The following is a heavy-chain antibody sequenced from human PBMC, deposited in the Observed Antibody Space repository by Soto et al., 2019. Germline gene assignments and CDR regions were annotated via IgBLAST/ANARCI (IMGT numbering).Heavy chain of an antibody. CDR2: ISAYNGNT. CDR1: GYTFTSYG. V-gene: IGHV1-18*01. CDR3: ARVPYGSGSYYNAEY. D-gene: IGHD3-10*01. J-gene: IGHJ4*02. Sequence: ASVKVSCKASGYTFTSYGISWVRQAPGQGLEWMGWISAYNGNTNYAQKLQGRVTMTTDTSTSTAYMELRSLRSDDTAVYYCARVPYGSGSYYNAEYWGQGTLVTVSS.